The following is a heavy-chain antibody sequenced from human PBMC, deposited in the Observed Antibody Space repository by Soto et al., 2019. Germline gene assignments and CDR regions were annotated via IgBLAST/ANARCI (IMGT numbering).Heavy chain of an antibody. CDR1: GGSISSYY. V-gene: IGHV4-59*08. D-gene: IGHD3-9*01. CDR3: ARHTFDWSTAYYFDY. J-gene: IGHJ4*02. Sequence: PSGTLSLTCTVSGGSISSYYWSWIRQPPGKGLEWIGYIYYSGSTNYNPSLKSRVTISVDTSKNQFSLKLSSVTAADTAVYYCARHTFDWSTAYYFDYWGQGTLVTVSS. CDR2: IYYSGST.